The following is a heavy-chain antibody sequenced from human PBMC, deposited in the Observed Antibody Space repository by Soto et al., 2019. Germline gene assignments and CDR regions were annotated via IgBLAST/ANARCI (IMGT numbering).Heavy chain of an antibody. J-gene: IGHJ4*02. D-gene: IGHD4-17*01. CDR2: ISVSGGST. Sequence: EVQLLESGGGLVQPGGSLRLSCAASGFTFSSYAMSWVRQAPGKGLEWVSAISVSGGSTYYADSVKGRFTISRDNSKNTLYLQMNSLRAEDTAVYYCAKPYGDYEYSFDYWGQGTLVTVSS. CDR3: AKPYGDYEYSFDY. CDR1: GFTFSSYA. V-gene: IGHV3-23*01.